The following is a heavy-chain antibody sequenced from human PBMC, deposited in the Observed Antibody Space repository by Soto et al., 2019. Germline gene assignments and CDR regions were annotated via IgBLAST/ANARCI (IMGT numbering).Heavy chain of an antibody. D-gene: IGHD3-22*01. J-gene: IGHJ5*02. Sequence: PSETVSLTCTVSGGSISSSSYYWGWIRQPPGKGLEWIGSIYYSGSTYYDPSLKSRVTISVDTSKNQFYLKVTSVTAADTAVYYCARSYYDTTGFAVDPWGQGTLVTVS. V-gene: IGHV4-39*01. CDR2: IYYSGST. CDR3: ARSYYDTTGFAVDP. CDR1: GGSISSSSYY.